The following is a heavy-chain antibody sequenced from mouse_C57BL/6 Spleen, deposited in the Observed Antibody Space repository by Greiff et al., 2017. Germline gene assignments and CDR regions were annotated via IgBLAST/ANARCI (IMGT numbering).Heavy chain of an antibody. CDR1: GYTFTSYW. V-gene: IGHV1-64*01. J-gene: IGHJ2*01. CDR2: IHPNSGST. CDR3: ARSDYYGSRVDY. D-gene: IGHD1-1*01. Sequence: QVQLQQPGAELVKPGASVKLSCKASGYTFTSYWMHWVKQRPGQGLEWIGMIHPNSGSTNYNEKFKSKATLTVDKSSSTAYMQLSSLTSEDSAVYYCARSDYYGSRVDYWGQGTTLPVSS.